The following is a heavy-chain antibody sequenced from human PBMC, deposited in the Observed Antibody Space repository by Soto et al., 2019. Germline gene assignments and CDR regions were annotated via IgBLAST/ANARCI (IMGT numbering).Heavy chain of an antibody. V-gene: IGHV4-34*01. CDR1: GGSFSGYY. CDR3: ARGGSGWYYKGAFDI. J-gene: IGHJ3*02. D-gene: IGHD6-19*01. Sequence: ETLSLTCAVYGGSFSGYYWSRIRQPPGKGLEWIGEINHSGSTNYNPSLKSRVTISVDTSKNQFSLKLSSVTAADTAVYYCARGGSGWYYKGAFDIWGQGTMVTVSS. CDR2: INHSGST.